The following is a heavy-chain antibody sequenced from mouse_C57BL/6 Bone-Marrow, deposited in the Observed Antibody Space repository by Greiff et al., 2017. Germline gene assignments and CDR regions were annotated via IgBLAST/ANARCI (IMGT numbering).Heavy chain of an antibody. CDR1: GYTFTSYW. CDR2: IDPSDSYT. CDR3: ARVANWDPFDY. Sequence: QVQLQQPGAELVMPGASVKLSCKASGYTFTSYWMHWVKQRPGQGLERIGEIDPSDSYTNYNQKFKGKSTLTVDKSSSTAYMQLSSLTSEDSAVYYCARVANWDPFDYWGQGTTLTVSS. V-gene: IGHV1-69*01. J-gene: IGHJ2*01. D-gene: IGHD4-1*01.